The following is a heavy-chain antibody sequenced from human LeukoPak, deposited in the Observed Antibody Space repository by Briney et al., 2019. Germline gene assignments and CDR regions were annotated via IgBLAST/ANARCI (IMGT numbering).Heavy chain of an antibody. D-gene: IGHD6-19*01. CDR1: GFSFDDYA. V-gene: IGHV3-43*02. Sequence: GGSLRLSCAASGFSFDDYAMHWVRQAPGKGLEWLAVSSGDEDSIHYADSVRGHFVISTDNSENTSYLHMHSLRAEDTAVYYCTIDLMTGFSSGWHFAYWGQGTLVTVSS. CDR3: TIDLMTGFSSGWHFAY. J-gene: IGHJ4*02. CDR2: SSGDEDSI.